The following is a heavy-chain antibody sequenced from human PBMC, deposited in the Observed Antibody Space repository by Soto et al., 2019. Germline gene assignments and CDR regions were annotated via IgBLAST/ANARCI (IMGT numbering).Heavy chain of an antibody. CDR3: AIDIVVVPAALKANDY. Sequence: ASVKVSCKASGYTFTSYGISWARQAPGQGLEWMGWISAYNGNTNYAQKLQGRVTMTTDTSTSTAYMELRSLRSDDTAVYYCAIDIVVVPAALKANDYWGQGTLVTVSS. J-gene: IGHJ4*02. CDR2: ISAYNGNT. D-gene: IGHD2-2*01. V-gene: IGHV1-18*04. CDR1: GYTFTSYG.